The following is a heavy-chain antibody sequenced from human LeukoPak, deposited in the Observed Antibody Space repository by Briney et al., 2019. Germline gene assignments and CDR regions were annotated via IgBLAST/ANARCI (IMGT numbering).Heavy chain of an antibody. J-gene: IGHJ4*02. V-gene: IGHV4-31*03. CDR3: ARDRKSGYGIDF. CDR2: IYYSGST. D-gene: IGHD5-12*01. Sequence: SETLSLTCTVSGGSISSGGYYWSWIRQHPGKGLEWIGYIYYSGSTYYNPSLKSRVTISVDRSKNQFSLNLNSVIAADTAVYYCARDRKSGYGIDFWGQGTLVTVSS. CDR1: GGSISSGGYY.